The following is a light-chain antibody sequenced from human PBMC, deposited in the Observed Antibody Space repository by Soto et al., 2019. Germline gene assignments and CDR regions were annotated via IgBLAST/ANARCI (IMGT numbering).Light chain of an antibody. CDR2: GPS. CDR3: QNHNRAPWT. CDR1: EDISNY. Sequence: DIQMTQSPSSLSASVGDRVTITCRASEDISNYLAWYQQKPGKVPKLLIYGPSTLQSGVPSRFRGSGSGTDFTLTISSLQTEDVATYYGQNHNRAPWTFGQGTKVESK. V-gene: IGKV1-27*01. J-gene: IGKJ1*01.